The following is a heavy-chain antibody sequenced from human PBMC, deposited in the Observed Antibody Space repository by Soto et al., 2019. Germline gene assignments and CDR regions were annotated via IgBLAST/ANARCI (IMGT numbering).Heavy chain of an antibody. CDR1: GDSVSSNSAA. CDR2: TYYRSKWYN. CDR3: ARDYKDFWSKDYYYYGMDV. Sequence: KQSQTLSLTCAISGDSVSSNSAAWNWIRQSPSRGLEWLGRTYYRSKWYNVYAVSVKSRITINPDPSKNQFSLQLNYVTPLDTAVYCCARDYKDFWSKDYYYYGMDVWGQGTTVTVSS. D-gene: IGHD3-3*01. V-gene: IGHV6-1*01. J-gene: IGHJ6*02.